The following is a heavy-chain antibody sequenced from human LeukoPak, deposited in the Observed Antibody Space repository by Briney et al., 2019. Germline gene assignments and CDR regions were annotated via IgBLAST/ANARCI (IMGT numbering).Heavy chain of an antibody. CDR3: ARGRSSITIFGVVTDYYYYYMDV. CDR2: IKQDGSEK. Sequence: GGSLRLSCAASRFTFSNFAMSWVRQAPGKGLEWVANIKQDGSEKYYVDSVKGRFTISRDNAKNSLYLQMNRLRAEDTAVYYCARGRSSITIFGVVTDYYYYYMDVWGKGTTVTVSS. J-gene: IGHJ6*03. CDR1: RFTFSNFA. D-gene: IGHD3-3*01. V-gene: IGHV3-7*01.